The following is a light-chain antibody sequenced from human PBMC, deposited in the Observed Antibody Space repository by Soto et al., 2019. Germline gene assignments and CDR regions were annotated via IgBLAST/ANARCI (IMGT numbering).Light chain of an antibody. CDR2: SSS. J-gene: IGKJ5*01. V-gene: IGKV3-20*01. CDR1: EWFSGKN. CDR3: QQYGTWIT. Sequence: EIVLTQSAGILSLSPGDRVSLSCGASEWFSGKNLAWYQHKPGQSPRLLIYSSSIRASGVPDRFRGSGSGTVFTLTITRLEPEDFAVYYCQQYGTWITFGQGTRLETK.